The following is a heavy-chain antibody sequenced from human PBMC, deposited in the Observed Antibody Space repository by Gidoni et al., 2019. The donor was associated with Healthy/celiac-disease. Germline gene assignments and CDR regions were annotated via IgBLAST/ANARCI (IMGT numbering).Heavy chain of an antibody. V-gene: IGHV3-23*01. D-gene: IGHD3-22*01. CDR1: GFTFSSYA. CDR2: ISGRGGST. CDR3: AKVLPSYYYDSSGYSRGFDY. J-gene: IGHJ4*02. Sequence: EVQLLASGGGLVQHGGSLRRSCAASGFTFSSYAMSWVRHAPGTGLGWVSAISGRGGSTYYADAVKGRFTISRDNSKNTLYLQMNSLRAEDTAVYYCAKVLPSYYYDSSGYSRGFDYWGQGTLVTVSS.